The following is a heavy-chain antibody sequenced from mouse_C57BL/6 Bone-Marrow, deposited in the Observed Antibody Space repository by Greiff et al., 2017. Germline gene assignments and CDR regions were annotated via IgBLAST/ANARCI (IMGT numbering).Heavy chain of an antibody. D-gene: IGHD2-5*01. CDR2: ISYSGST. CDR1: GYSITSDY. Sequence: EVKLQESGPGLAKPSQTLSLTCSVTGYSITSDYWNWIRKFPGNKLEYMGYISYSGSTYYNPSLKSRISITRDTSKNQYYLQLNSVTTEDTATYYCARYPPGSNYPYWYFDVWGTGTTVTVSS. CDR3: ARYPPGSNYPYWYFDV. J-gene: IGHJ1*03. V-gene: IGHV3-8*01.